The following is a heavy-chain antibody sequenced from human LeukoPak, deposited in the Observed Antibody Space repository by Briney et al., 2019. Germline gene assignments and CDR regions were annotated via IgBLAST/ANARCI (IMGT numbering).Heavy chain of an antibody. CDR3: AERLRWSNY. V-gene: IGHV3-23*01. D-gene: IGHD4-23*01. CDR1: GFTFSTNA. J-gene: IGHJ4*02. Sequence: PGGSLRLSCAASGFTFSTNAISWVRQPPGKGLEWVSAISGSGGSTYYADSVKGRFTISRDNSKNTLYLQMNSLRAEDTAVYYCAERLRWSNYWGQGTLVTVSS. CDR2: ISGSGGST.